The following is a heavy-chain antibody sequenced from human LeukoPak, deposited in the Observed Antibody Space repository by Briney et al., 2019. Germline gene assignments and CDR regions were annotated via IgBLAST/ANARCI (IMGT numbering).Heavy chain of an antibody. Sequence: GGSLRLSCAASGFTFSSYGMHWVRQAPGKGLEWVAVISYDGSNKYYADSVKGRFTISRDNSKNTLYLQMNSLRAEDTAVYYCAKGRRLLRYFDWLLVDHWGQGTLVTVSS. CDR1: GFTFSSYG. D-gene: IGHD3-9*01. V-gene: IGHV3-30*18. J-gene: IGHJ4*02. CDR2: ISYDGSNK. CDR3: AKGRRLLRYFDWLLVDH.